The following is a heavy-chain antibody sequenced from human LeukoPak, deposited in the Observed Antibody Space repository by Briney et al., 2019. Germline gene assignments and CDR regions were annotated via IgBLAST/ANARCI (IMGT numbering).Heavy chain of an antibody. CDR3: ARFTYDFWSGYYLDY. J-gene: IGHJ4*02. CDR1: SGSISNYY. V-gene: IGHV4-4*07. D-gene: IGHD3-3*01. CDR2: IYTSGST. Sequence: PSETLSLTCTVSSGSISNYYWSWIRQPAGKGLEWIGRIYTSGSTTYNPSLKSRLTISIDTSKNQFSLKLSSVTAADTAVYYCARFTYDFWSGYYLDYWGQGTLVTVSS.